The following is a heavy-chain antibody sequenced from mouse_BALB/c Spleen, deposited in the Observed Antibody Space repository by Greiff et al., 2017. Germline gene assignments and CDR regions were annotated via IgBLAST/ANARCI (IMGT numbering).Heavy chain of an antibody. CDR3: TRSHDGYYGYFDY. J-gene: IGHJ2*01. CDR1: GYTFTSYW. CDR2: IYPGNSDT. V-gene: IGHV1-5*01. Sequence: VQLQQSGTVLARPGASVKMSCKASGYTFTSYWMHWVKQRPGQGLEWIGAIYPGNSDTSYNQKFKGKAKLTAVTSTSTAYMELSSLTNEDSAVYYCTRSHDGYYGYFDYWGQGTTLTVSS. D-gene: IGHD2-3*01.